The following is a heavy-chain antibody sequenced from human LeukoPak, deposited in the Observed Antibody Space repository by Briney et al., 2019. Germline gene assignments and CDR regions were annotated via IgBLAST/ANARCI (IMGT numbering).Heavy chain of an antibody. D-gene: IGHD2-8*01. CDR2: INPSGGST. V-gene: IGHV1-46*01. Sequence: ASVKVSCKASGYTFTSYYMHWVRQAPGQGLEWMGIINPSGGSTSYAQKFQGRVTMTRDTSTSTVYMELRSLRSDDTAVYYCARYSPGLGVGGWGQGTLVTVSS. CDR1: GYTFTSYY. CDR3: ARYSPGLGVGG. J-gene: IGHJ4*02.